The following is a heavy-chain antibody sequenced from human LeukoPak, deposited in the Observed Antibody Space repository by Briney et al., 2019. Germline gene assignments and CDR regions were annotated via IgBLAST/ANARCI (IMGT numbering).Heavy chain of an antibody. D-gene: IGHD6-6*01. J-gene: IGHJ6*03. CDR2: INHSGST. CDR3: ARHSSSSHFYYYYMDI. CDR1: GGSFSGYQ. Sequence: PSETLSLTCAVYGGSFSGYQWSWIRQAPEKGLEWIGEINHSGSTDYNLSFKGRVTISVDSSKNQFSLKLSSVTAADTAVYYCARHSSSSHFYYYYMDIWGTGTTVIVSS. V-gene: IGHV4-34*01.